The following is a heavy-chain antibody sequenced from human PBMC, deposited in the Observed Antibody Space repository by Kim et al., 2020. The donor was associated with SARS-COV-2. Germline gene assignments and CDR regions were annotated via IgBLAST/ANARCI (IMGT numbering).Heavy chain of an antibody. Sequence: GGSLRLSCAASGFTFSSYSMNWVRQAPGKGLEWVSYISSSSSTIYYADSVKGRFTISRDNAKNSLYLQMNSLRDEDTAVYYCAREVEYPDLWFGESSYGMDVWGQGTTVTVSS. CDR3: AREVEYPDLWFGESSYGMDV. V-gene: IGHV3-48*02. CDR2: ISSSSSTI. J-gene: IGHJ6*02. D-gene: IGHD3-10*01. CDR1: GFTFSSYS.